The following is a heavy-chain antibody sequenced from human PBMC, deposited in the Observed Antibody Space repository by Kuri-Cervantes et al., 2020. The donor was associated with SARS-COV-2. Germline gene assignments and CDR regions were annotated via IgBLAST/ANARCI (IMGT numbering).Heavy chain of an antibody. CDR2: IGTSGITT. CDR3: TRGGDYVDH. J-gene: IGHJ4*02. Sequence: GESLKISCAASGFTFNNYEMNWVRQAPGKGLEWISYIGTSGITTYYGDSVKGRFTISRDNAKNSLYLQMNSLRAEDTAVYYCTRGGDYVDHWGQGALVTVSS. V-gene: IGHV3-48*03. CDR1: GFTFNNYE.